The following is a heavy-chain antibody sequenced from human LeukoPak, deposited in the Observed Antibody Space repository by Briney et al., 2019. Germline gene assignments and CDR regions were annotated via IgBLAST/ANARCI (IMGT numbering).Heavy chain of an antibody. V-gene: IGHV3-15*01. CDR2: IKKKGDGGTT. D-gene: IGHD3-10*01. Sequence: GGSLRLSCAASGFPFSDDWMSWVRQAPGKGLEWVGRIKKKGDGGTTDYAAPVKGRFTISRDDSKNMLYLEMNNLKIEDTAVYYCTTVTMVRDYDYWGQGTLVTVSS. J-gene: IGHJ4*02. CDR1: GFPFSDDW. CDR3: TTVTMVRDYDY.